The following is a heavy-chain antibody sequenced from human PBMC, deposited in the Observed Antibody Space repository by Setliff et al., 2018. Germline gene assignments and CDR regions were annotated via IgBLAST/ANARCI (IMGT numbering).Heavy chain of an antibody. Sequence: GASVKVSCKASGYTFRSYGINWVRQAPGQGLEWMGWINPNSGDTNSAQKFQGRVTMTRDTSTSTIYRELRSLRSDDTAMYYCARDAPYTNTWRYFDHWGQGTLVTVSS. J-gene: IGHJ4*02. V-gene: IGHV1-2*02. CDR2: INPNSGDT. D-gene: IGHD6-13*01. CDR1: GYTFRSYG. CDR3: ARDAPYTNTWRYFDH.